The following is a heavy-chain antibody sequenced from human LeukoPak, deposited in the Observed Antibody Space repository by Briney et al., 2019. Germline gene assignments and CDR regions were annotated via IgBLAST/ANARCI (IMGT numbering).Heavy chain of an antibody. J-gene: IGHJ4*02. CDR1: GFTFSSYS. CDR3: ARDVFSLLNY. Sequence: GGSLRLSCAASGFTFSSYSMNWVRQAPGKGLEWVSYISSSSSNIYYADSVKGRFTISRDNDKNSLYLQMNSLRAEDTAVYYCARDVFSLLNYWGQGTLVTVSS. V-gene: IGHV3-48*01. D-gene: IGHD1-26*01. CDR2: ISSSSSNI.